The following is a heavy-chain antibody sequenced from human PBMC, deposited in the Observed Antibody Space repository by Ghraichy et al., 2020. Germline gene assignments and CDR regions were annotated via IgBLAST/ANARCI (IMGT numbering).Heavy chain of an antibody. Sequence: SETLSLMCTVSGGSITDSSYYWGWIRQPPGKGLEWIGNIYYSGNTYYNPSLKNRVTISVDTSKNQFSLKLNSVIAADAALCYCVRRLAVTGTLRYYFDSWGQGALVTVSS. CDR3: VRRLAVTGTLRYYFDS. CDR2: IYYSGNT. CDR1: GGSITDSSYY. J-gene: IGHJ4*02. D-gene: IGHD6-19*01. V-gene: IGHV4-39*01.